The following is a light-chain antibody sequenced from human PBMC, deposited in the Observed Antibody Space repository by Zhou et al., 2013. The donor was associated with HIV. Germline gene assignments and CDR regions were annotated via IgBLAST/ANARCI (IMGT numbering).Light chain of an antibody. J-gene: IGKJ4*01. Sequence: EIVLTQSPGTLSLPPGERATLSCRASQSVSSSFLAWYQQKPGQAPRLLIFGASSRATGIPDRFSGSGSGTDFALTLSRLEPEDFAVYYCQQRSNWPLTFGGGTRWRSN. CDR1: QSVSSSF. CDR2: GAS. CDR3: QQRSNWPLT. V-gene: IGKV3D-20*02.